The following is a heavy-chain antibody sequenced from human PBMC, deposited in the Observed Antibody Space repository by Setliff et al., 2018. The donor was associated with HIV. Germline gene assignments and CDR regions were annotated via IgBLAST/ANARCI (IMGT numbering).Heavy chain of an antibody. D-gene: IGHD2-21*01. J-gene: IGHJ6*03. CDR3: AAQDLDLVKYYYMDY. Sequence: SETLSLTCTVSGGSISRSTHHWAWIRQPPGKGLEWIGALSSKGQAYYNPSLKSRVAISIGSSKNLFSLRLDSLTAADTAVYYCAAQDLDLVKYYYMDYWG. CDR1: GGSISRSTHH. CDR2: LSSKGQA. V-gene: IGHV4-39*07.